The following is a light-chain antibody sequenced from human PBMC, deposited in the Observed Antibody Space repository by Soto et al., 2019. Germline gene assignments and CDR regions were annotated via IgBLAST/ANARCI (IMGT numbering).Light chain of an antibody. CDR2: DAS. CDR1: QSVSSY. CDR3: QQRTTWPT. Sequence: EIVFTQSPSTLSLSPGERATLSCRASQSVSSYLAWYQQKPGQAPRLLVYDASNRATGIPARFSGSGSGTDFSLTISGLEPEDSAVYYCQQRTTWPTFGQGTKVDIK. J-gene: IGKJ1*01. V-gene: IGKV3-11*01.